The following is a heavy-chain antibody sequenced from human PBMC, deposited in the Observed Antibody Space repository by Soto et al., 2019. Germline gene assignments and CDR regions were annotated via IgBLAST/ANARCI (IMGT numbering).Heavy chain of an antibody. D-gene: IGHD2-2*01. CDR1: GGSISSGDYY. V-gene: IGHV4-30-4*01. Sequence: ASETLSLTCTVSGGSISSGDYYWSWIRQPPGKGLEWIGYIYYSGSTYYNPSLKSRVTISVDTSKNQFSLKLSSVTAADTAVYYCARDGRRVPAAPGFDPWGQGTLVTVS. CDR2: IYYSGST. J-gene: IGHJ5*02. CDR3: ARDGRRVPAAPGFDP.